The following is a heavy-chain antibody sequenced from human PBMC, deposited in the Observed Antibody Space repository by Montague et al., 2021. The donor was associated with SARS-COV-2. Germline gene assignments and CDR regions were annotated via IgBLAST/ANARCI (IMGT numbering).Heavy chain of an antibody. CDR1: GAPFSGYY. Sequence: SETLSLTCAVYGAPFSGYYWNFIRQTPGKGLEWLGEISYSGTTKYNPSLKSRFTISADTSKNQFSLTLTSVTAADTAVYFCARRPGRVWGLDVWGHGTTVTVSS. CDR3: ARRPGRVWGLDV. D-gene: IGHD3-10*01. CDR2: ISYSGTT. J-gene: IGHJ6*02. V-gene: IGHV4-34*01.